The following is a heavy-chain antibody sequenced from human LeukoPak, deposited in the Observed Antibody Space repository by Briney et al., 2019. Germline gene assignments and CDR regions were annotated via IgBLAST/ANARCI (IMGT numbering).Heavy chain of an antibody. J-gene: IGHJ6*02. Sequence: GGSLRLSCAASGFTFSSYGMHWVRQAPGKGLEWVAFIRYDGSNKYYADSVKGRFTISRDNAKNSLYLQMNSLRAEDTAVYYCARDREIATTFLPRYYGMDVWGQGTTVTVSS. D-gene: IGHD5-24*01. CDR2: IRYDGSNK. V-gene: IGHV3-30*02. CDR1: GFTFSSYG. CDR3: ARDREIATTFLPRYYGMDV.